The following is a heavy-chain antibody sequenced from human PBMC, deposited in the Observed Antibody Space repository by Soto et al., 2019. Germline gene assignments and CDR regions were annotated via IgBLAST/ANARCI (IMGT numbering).Heavy chain of an antibody. CDR2: FDPEDGET. J-gene: IGHJ4*02. CDR3: ATAGRETYYYDSSGYYYFDY. D-gene: IGHD3-22*01. CDR1: GYTLTELS. Sequence: GASVKVSCKVSGYTLTELSMHWVRQAPGKGLEWMGGFDPEDGETIYAQKFQGRVTMTEDTSTDTAYMELSSLRSEDTAVYYCATAGRETYYYDSSGYYYFDYWGPGTMVTVSS. V-gene: IGHV1-24*01.